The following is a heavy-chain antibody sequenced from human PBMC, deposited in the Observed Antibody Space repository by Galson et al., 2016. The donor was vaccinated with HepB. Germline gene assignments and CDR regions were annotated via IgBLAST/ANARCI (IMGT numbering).Heavy chain of an antibody. V-gene: IGHV1-2*02. D-gene: IGHD6-13*01. Sequence: SVKVSCKASGYTFTGYFIHWVRQAPGQGLEWVGWIKPNSGGTNYGQKFQGRVTMTRDTSISAAYMELSRLRSDDTAVYYCVRGSRSSSWYLVDPYNWFDPWGQGTLDTVSS. CDR1: GYTFTGYF. CDR2: IKPNSGGT. J-gene: IGHJ5*02. CDR3: VRGSRSSSWYLVDPYNWFDP.